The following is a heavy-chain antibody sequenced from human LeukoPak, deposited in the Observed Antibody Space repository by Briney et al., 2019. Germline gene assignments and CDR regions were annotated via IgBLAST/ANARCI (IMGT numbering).Heavy chain of an antibody. D-gene: IGHD6-13*01. CDR3: AKDPPPRRAAGTDY. CDR2: ISGSGGST. Sequence: GGSLRLSCAASGFTFSSYAMSWVRQAPGKGLEWVSAISGSGGSTYYADSVKGRFTISRDNSKNTLYLQMNCLRAEDTAVYYCAKDPPPRRAAGTDYWGQGTLVTVSS. V-gene: IGHV3-23*01. CDR1: GFTFSSYA. J-gene: IGHJ4*02.